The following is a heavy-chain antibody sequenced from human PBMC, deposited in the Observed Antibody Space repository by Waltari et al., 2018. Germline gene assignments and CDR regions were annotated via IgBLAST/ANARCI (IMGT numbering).Heavy chain of an antibody. D-gene: IGHD1-26*01. CDR1: GFHFRNYE. Sequence: EVQLVESGGGLVQPGGSLRLLCAASGFHFRNYEMNWVRQAPGKGLGWVSYISSGASTIFYADSVKGRFTISSDNAKNSVYLEMNSLRADDTAIYYCARGEGGANEYWGQGTLVTVSS. V-gene: IGHV3-48*03. CDR3: ARGEGGANEY. CDR2: ISSGASTI. J-gene: IGHJ4*01.